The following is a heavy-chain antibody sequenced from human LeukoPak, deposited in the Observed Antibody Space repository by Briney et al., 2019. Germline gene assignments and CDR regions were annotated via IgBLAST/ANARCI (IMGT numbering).Heavy chain of an antibody. CDR2: IRYDGSNK. J-gene: IGHJ4*02. CDR1: GFTFSSYG. D-gene: IGHD3-22*01. V-gene: IGHV3-30*02. CDR3: ARDGKSQYYYDSSGYYPDY. Sequence: GGSLRLSCAASGFTFSSYGMHWVRQAPGKGLEWVAFIRYDGSNKYYADSVKGRFTISRDNSKNTLYLQMNSLRAEDTAVYYCARDGKSQYYYDSSGYYPDYWGQGTLVTVSS.